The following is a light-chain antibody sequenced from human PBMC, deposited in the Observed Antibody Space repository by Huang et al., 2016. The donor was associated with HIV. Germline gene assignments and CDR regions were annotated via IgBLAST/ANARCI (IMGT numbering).Light chain of an antibody. Sequence: DFQMTQSPSSVSASVGDRVTITCRASQAISSYLAWYQQKPGKAPKLLIFATSTLQSGVPSRFSGSGSGTDFTLTISSLQPEDFATYYCQEANSFPPRVTFGPGTKVHIK. CDR1: QAISSY. CDR3: QEANSFPPRVT. V-gene: IGKV1-12*01. CDR2: ATS. J-gene: IGKJ3*01.